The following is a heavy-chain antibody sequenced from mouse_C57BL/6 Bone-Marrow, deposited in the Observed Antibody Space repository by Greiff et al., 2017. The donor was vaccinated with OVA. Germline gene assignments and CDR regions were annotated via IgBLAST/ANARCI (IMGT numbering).Heavy chain of an antibody. CDR2: ISSGGSYT. Sequence: EVMLVESGGDLVKPGGSLKLSCAASGFTFSSYGMSWVRQTPDKRLEWVATISSGGSYTYYPDSVKGRFTISRDNAKNTLYLQMSSLKSEDTAMYYCARHGYYFDYWGQGTTLTVSS. CDR1: GFTFSSYG. CDR3: ARHGYYFDY. V-gene: IGHV5-6*01. J-gene: IGHJ2*01. D-gene: IGHD2-2*01.